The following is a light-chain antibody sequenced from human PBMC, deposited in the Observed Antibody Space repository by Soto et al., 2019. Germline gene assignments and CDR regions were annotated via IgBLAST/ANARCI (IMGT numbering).Light chain of an antibody. Sequence: DIPMTQSPPSLSASVGDRVTITCRASQSIDHSLAWYQQKPGEVPNLLFYSAATLQSGVPSRFSGSGSGTDFTLTITSLQHEDVATYYGQEHYSGPPVAFGPGTKVDV. V-gene: IGKV1-27*01. CDR2: SAA. J-gene: IGKJ3*01. CDR1: QSIDHS. CDR3: QEHYSGPPVA.